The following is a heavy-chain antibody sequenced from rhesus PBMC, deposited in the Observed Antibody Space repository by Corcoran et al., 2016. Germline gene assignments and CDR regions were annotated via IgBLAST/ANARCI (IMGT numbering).Heavy chain of an antibody. D-gene: IGHD3-34*01. Sequence: EVQLVESGGGLVQPGGSLRLSCAASGFTFSSYGMHWVRQAPGKGLVWGAVISYDESKKYYADSVNDRFTISRDNSKNMLYLQMNNLKLEDTAVYYCARAHWGDYYGYGLDSWGQGVVVTVSS. CDR1: GFTFSSYG. V-gene: IGHV3-54*02. CDR2: ISYDESKK. CDR3: ARAHWGDYYGYGLDS. J-gene: IGHJ6*01.